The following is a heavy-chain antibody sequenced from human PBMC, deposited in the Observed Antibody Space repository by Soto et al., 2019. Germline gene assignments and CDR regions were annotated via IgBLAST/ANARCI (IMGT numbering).Heavy chain of an antibody. D-gene: IGHD3-16*01. J-gene: IGHJ6*02. CDR3: ARGDMGYYYGMDV. Sequence: GGSLRLSCAASGFTSSSYSMNWVRQAPGKGLEWVSSISSSSSYIYYADSVKGRFTISRDNAKNSLYLQMNSLRAEDTAVYYCARGDMGYYYGMDVWGQGTTVTVSS. V-gene: IGHV3-21*01. CDR2: ISSSSSYI. CDR1: GFTSSSYS.